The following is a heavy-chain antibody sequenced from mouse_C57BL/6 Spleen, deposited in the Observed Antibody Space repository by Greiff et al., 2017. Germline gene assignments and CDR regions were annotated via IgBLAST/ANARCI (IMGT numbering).Heavy chain of an antibody. CDR1: GYTFTEYT. CDR3: AGHDHSSGDVFPALAY. CDR2: CYPGSGSI. V-gene: IGHV1-62-2*01. J-gene: IGHJ3*01. Sequence: QVQLQQSGAELVKPGASVKLSCKASGYTFTEYTIHWVKQRSGQGLGWMGWCYPGSGSIKYNETFMDKATLTADNSSSTVYMELSRIIAEDDAVYFCAGHDHSSGDVFPALAYWGQGTLVTVSA. D-gene: IGHD3-2*02.